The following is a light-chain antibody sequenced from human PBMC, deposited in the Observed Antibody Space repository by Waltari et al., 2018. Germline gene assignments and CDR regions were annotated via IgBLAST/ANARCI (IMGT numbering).Light chain of an antibody. CDR2: DVS. V-gene: IGLV2-14*03. CDR3: SSYTSSTTLV. CDR1: SSNVGGYNY. J-gene: IGLJ1*01. Sequence: QSALTQPAPVSGSPGQSITISCTGTSSNVGGYNYVPWYQQHPGKAPKLMIYDVSNRPSGVSSRFSGSKSGNTASLTISGLQAEDEADYYCSSYTSSTTLVFGTGTKVTVL.